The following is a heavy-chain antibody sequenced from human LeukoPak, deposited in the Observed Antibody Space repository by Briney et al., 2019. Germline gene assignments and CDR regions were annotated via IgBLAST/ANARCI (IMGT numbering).Heavy chain of an antibody. D-gene: IGHD6-19*01. J-gene: IGHJ4*02. CDR1: GYSFTNYW. CDR3: ARQVAYTSGRTFDF. CDR2: VYPGDSDT. V-gene: IGHV5-51*01. Sequence: GESLKISCKGSGYSFTNYWVGWVRQMPGKGLEWMGIVYPGDSDTRYSPSFQGQVTISADKSISTAYLQWSSLKASDTAMYYCARQVAYTSGRTFDFWGQGTLVTVSS.